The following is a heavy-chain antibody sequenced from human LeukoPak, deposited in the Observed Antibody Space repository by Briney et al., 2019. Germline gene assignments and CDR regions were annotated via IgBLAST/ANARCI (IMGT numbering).Heavy chain of an antibody. J-gene: IGHJ4*02. CDR1: GITFSSYS. Sequence: GGSLRLSCAASGITFSSYSMNWVRQAPGKGLEWVSSISSSSTSIYYADSVKGRFIISRDNAKNSLYLQMNSLRAEDTAVYYCASEERPLKYWGQGTLVTVSS. CDR3: ASEERPLKY. CDR2: ISSSSTSI. D-gene: IGHD1-1*01. V-gene: IGHV3-21*01.